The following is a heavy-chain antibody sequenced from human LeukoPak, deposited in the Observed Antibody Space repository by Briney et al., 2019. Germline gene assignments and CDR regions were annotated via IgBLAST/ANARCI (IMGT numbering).Heavy chain of an antibody. V-gene: IGHV1-2*02. D-gene: IGHD2-2*02. Sequence: ASVKVSCKASGYTFTGYYMHWVRQAPGQGLEWMGWINPNSGGTNYAQKFQGRVTMTRDTSISTAYMELSRLRSDDTAVYYCARDIVVVPAAIVGYGFDPWGQGTLVTVSS. CDR3: ARDIVVVPAAIVGYGFDP. CDR2: INPNSGGT. CDR1: GYTFTGYY. J-gene: IGHJ5*02.